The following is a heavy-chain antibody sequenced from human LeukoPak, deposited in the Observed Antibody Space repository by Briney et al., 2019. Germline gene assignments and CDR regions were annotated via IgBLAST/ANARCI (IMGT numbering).Heavy chain of an antibody. CDR1: GGSISSYY. Sequence: SETLSLTCTVSGGSISSYYWSWIRQPPEKGLEWIGYIYYSGSTNYNPSLKSRVTISVDTSKNQFSLKLSSVTAADTAVYYCARGGGGYDSGFDYWGQGTLVTVSS. D-gene: IGHD5-12*01. J-gene: IGHJ4*02. V-gene: IGHV4-59*01. CDR3: ARGGGGYDSGFDY. CDR2: IYYSGST.